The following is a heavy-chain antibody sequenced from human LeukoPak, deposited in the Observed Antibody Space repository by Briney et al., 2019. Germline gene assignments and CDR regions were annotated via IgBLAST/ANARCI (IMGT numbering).Heavy chain of an antibody. CDR1: GFTFSSYG. D-gene: IGHD6-13*01. CDR2: IRYDGSNK. Sequence: GGSLRLSCAASGFTFSSYGMHWVRQAPGKGLEWVAFIRYDGSNKYYADSVKGRFAISRDNSKNTLYLQMNSLRAEDTAVYYCAKFQIAAADQNDYWGQGTLVTVSS. J-gene: IGHJ4*02. V-gene: IGHV3-30*02. CDR3: AKFQIAAADQNDY.